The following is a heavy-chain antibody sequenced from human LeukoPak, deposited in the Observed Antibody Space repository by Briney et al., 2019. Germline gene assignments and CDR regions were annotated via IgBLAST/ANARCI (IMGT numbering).Heavy chain of an antibody. D-gene: IGHD3-10*01. CDR3: ARDRGVRGVEHDAFDI. J-gene: IGHJ3*02. CDR1: KFTFSDYS. Sequence: GGSLRLSCAASKFTFSDYSMSWVRQAPGKGLEWVSSISSIRNYIYYADSVKGRFTISRDNAKNSLYLQMNSLRAEDTALYYCARDRGVRGVEHDAFDIWGQGTMVTVSS. CDR2: ISSIRNYI. V-gene: IGHV3-21*01.